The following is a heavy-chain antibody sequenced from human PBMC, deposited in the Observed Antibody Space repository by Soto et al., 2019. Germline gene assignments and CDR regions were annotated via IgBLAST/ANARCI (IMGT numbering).Heavy chain of an antibody. CDR1: GVSFSGHY. CDR3: ARGPTYDYGDFYYYYYYMDV. J-gene: IGHJ6*03. D-gene: IGHD4-17*01. V-gene: IGHV4-34*01. CDR2: INHSGST. Sequence: SQPLPLPYAVYGVSFSGHYWIWIRQPPGKGLEWIGEINHSGSTNYNPSLKSRVTISVDTSKNQFSLKLSSVTAADTAVYYCARGPTYDYGDFYYYYYYMDVWGKGTTVTVSS.